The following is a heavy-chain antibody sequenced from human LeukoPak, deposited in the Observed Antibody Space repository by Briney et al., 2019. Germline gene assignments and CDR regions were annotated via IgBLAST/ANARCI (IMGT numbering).Heavy chain of an antibody. CDR2: IIPFFGTA. J-gene: IGHJ6*02. CDR1: GGTFSSYA. D-gene: IGHD2-2*01. CDR3: ARRHCSSTSCPGPLYYYGMDV. V-gene: IGHV1-69*01. Sequence: SVNVSCKASGGTFSSYAISWVRQAPGQGLEWMGGIIPFFGTANYAQKFQGRVTITADESTSTAYMELSSLRSEDTAVYYCARRHCSSTSCPGPLYYYGMDVWGQGTTVTVSS.